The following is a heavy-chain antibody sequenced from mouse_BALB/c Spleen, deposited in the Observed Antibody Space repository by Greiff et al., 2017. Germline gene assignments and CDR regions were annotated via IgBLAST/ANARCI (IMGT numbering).Heavy chain of an antibody. V-gene: IGHV1-82*01. CDR2: IYPGDGDT. CDR3: ARGDGYDPWFAY. D-gene: IGHD2-2*01. J-gene: IGHJ3*01. Sequence: QVQLQQSGPELVKPGASVKISCKASGYAFSSSWMNWVKQRPGQGLEWIGRIYPGDGDTNYNGKFKGKATLTADKSSSTAYMQLSSLTSVDSAVYFCARGDGYDPWFAYWGQGTLVTVSA. CDR1: GYAFSSSW.